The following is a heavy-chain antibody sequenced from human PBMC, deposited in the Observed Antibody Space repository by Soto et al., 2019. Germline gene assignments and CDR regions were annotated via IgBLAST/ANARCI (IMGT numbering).Heavy chain of an antibody. CDR3: AREGNFYFQLYYYYGMDV. V-gene: IGHV1-18*01. J-gene: IGHJ6*02. D-gene: IGHD2-21*01. CDR2: ISAYNGNT. CDR1: GYTFTSYG. Sequence: RASVKDSCKASGYTFTSYGISWVRQAPGQGLEWMGWISAYNGNTNYAQKLQGRVTMTTDTSTSTAYMELRSLRSDDTAVYYCAREGNFYFQLYYYYGMDVWGQGTTVTVSS.